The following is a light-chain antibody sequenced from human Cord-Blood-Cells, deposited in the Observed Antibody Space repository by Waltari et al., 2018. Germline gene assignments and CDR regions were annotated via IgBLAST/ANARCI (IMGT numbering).Light chain of an antibody. CDR2: GAS. J-gene: IGKJ3*01. CDR1: QSVSSSY. Sequence: ETVLTLSSCPLYLSTGARATLPCRASQSVSSSYLAWYQQKPGQAPRPLIYGASSRATGIPDRFSGSGSGTDFTLTISRLEPEDFAVYYCQQYGSSPFTFGPGTKVDIK. V-gene: IGKV3-20*01. CDR3: QQYGSSPFT.